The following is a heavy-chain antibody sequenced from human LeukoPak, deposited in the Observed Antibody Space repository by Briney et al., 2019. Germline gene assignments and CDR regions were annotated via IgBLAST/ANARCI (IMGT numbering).Heavy chain of an antibody. V-gene: IGHV3-7*01. Sequence: GGSPRLSCAASGFTFSSHWMSWVRQAPGKGLEWVANIKQDGSEKYYVDSMKGRFTISRDNAKNSLYLQMNSLRAEDTAVYYCARERGSGSYHPFDPWGQGTLATVSS. CDR3: ARERGSGSYHPFDP. CDR2: IKQDGSEK. J-gene: IGHJ5*02. CDR1: GFTFSSHW. D-gene: IGHD3-10*01.